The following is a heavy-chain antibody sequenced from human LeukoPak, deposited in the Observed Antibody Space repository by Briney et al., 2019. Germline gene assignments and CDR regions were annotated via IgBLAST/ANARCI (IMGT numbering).Heavy chain of an antibody. Sequence: GSLRLSCAASGFTFSSYWMSWVRQAPGKGLEWVSAISGSGGSTYYADSVKGRFTISRDNSKNTLYLQMNSLRAEDTAVYYCAKDSDYDYVWGSYRYTHFDYWGQGTLVTVSS. CDR3: AKDSDYDYVWGSYRYTHFDY. J-gene: IGHJ4*02. CDR2: ISGSGGST. D-gene: IGHD3-16*02. V-gene: IGHV3-23*01. CDR1: GFTFSSYW.